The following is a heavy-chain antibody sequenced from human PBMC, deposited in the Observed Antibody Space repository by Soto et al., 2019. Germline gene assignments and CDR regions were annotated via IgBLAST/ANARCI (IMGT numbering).Heavy chain of an antibody. J-gene: IGHJ1*01. CDR3: ATYGGDSGGYEYFQR. CDR1: GFTFTSYG. Sequence: EVQLLESGGGLEPPGGSLRLSCVTSGFTFTSYGMSWVRQAPGKGLEWVSAISGSSDTYYPDSVKGRFTISRDNSRSTLYLQMISLRAEDTAVYYCATYGGDSGGYEYFQRWGQGCLVTVSS. CDR2: ISGSSDT. D-gene: IGHD4-17*01. V-gene: IGHV3-23*01.